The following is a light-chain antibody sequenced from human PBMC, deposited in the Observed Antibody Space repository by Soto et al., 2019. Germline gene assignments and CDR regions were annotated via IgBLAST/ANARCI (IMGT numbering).Light chain of an antibody. Sequence: DIQMTQSPSSLSASVGDRVTITCRASQTISNFLNWYQKKPGKAPTLLIYSASSLQRGVPANFSGSGSGADFTLTISHVRPEDLGTYYCKQTYSAPHTFGQGTKVEIK. CDR2: SAS. J-gene: IGKJ2*01. CDR1: QTISNF. CDR3: KQTYSAPHT. V-gene: IGKV1-39*01.